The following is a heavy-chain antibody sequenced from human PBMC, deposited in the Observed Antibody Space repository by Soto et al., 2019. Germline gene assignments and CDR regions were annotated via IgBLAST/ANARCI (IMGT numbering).Heavy chain of an antibody. D-gene: IGHD6-13*01. CDR3: ARRGIAAAGYYYYYYFDL. V-gene: IGHV1-2*02. Sequence: QVQLVQSGAEVKKPGASVKVSCKASGYTFTGYYMHWVRQAPGQGLEWMGWINPNSGGTNYAQKFQGRVTMTRDTSISTAYMELSRLRSDDTAVYYCARRGIAAAGYYYYYYFDLWGRGTLVTVSS. CDR1: GYTFTGYY. J-gene: IGHJ2*01. CDR2: INPNSGGT.